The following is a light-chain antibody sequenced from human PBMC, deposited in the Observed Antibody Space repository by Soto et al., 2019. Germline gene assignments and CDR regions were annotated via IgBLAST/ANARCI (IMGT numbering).Light chain of an antibody. CDR2: EVT. CDR3: SSYAGRTTFEV. J-gene: IGLJ3*02. CDR1: SSDVGGYNS. Sequence: QSALTQPASVSGSPGQSIAISCTGTSSDVGGYNSVSWYQQHPGKVPELIIYEVTHRPSGVSNRFSGSKSGNTASLTISGLQADDEADYYCSSYAGRTTFEVFGGGTKVTVL. V-gene: IGLV2-14*01.